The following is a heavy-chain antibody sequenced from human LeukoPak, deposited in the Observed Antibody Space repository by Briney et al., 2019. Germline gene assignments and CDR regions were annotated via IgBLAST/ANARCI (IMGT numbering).Heavy chain of an antibody. D-gene: IGHD3-9*01. CDR2: ISYSGTT. CDR3: VRRYDTLTAYHPDTNGVDV. CDR1: GGSLNTINYY. Sequence: KPSETLSLTCTVSGGSLNTINYYWGWIRQPPAKGLEWIGSISYSGTTFYHPSLHSRLTISVDTSKNQFSLHLSSVTAADTALYFCVRRYDTLTAYHPDTNGVDVWGQGTTVTVSS. V-gene: IGHV4-39*01. J-gene: IGHJ6*02.